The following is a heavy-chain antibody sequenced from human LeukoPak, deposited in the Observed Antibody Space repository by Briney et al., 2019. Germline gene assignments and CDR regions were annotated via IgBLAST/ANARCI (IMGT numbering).Heavy chain of an antibody. J-gene: IGHJ6*03. Sequence: GGTLRLSCTGSGFTLDDYAMNGVRQAPGKGLEWVGFIRSKAYGGTTDYAASVKGRFTISRDDSKGIAYLQVNSLKTEDTAGYYCSRGGGSYGSGYSMDVLGGGTTVSVSS. CDR1: GFTLDDYA. CDR3: SRGGGSYGSGYSMDV. D-gene: IGHD3-10*01. V-gene: IGHV3-49*04. CDR2: IRSKAYGGTT.